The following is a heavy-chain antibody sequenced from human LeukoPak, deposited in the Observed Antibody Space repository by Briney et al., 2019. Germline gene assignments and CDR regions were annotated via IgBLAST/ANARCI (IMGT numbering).Heavy chain of an antibody. V-gene: IGHV4-59*08. CDR2: IYYTGST. CDR3: ARQDSGTYLNPLDI. Sequence: PSETLSLTCIVSGGSISSYYWSWIRQPPGEGLEWIGYIYYTGSTNYNPSLKSRVTISVDTSKNQLSLKLRSVTAADTAVYYCARQDSGTYLNPLDIWGQRTVVTVSS. J-gene: IGHJ3*02. CDR1: GGSISSYY. D-gene: IGHD1-26*01.